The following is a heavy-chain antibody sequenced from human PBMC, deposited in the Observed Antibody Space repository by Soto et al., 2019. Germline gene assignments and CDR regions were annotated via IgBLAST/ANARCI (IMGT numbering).Heavy chain of an antibody. CDR1: GFTFSSYA. CDR2: ISGSDGST. V-gene: IGHV3-23*01. D-gene: IGHD3-22*01. CDR3: AKAYDSSGYFGYFDY. J-gene: IGHJ4*02. Sequence: GGSLRLSCAASGFTFSSYAMSWVRQAPGKGLEWVSAISGSDGSTYYADSVKGRFTISRDNSKNTLYLQMNSLRAEDTAVYYCAKAYDSSGYFGYFDYWGQGTLVTVSS.